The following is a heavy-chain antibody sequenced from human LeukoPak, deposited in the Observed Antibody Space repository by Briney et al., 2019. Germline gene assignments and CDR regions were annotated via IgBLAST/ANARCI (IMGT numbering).Heavy chain of an antibody. J-gene: IGHJ6*02. CDR1: GFTFSSYA. Sequence: GGSLRLSCAASGFTFSSYAMSWVRQVPGKGLEWVSAISGSGGSTYYADSVKGRFTISRDNSKNTLYLQMNSLRAEDTAVYYCAKEGYSSSSWGGYGMDVWGQGTTVTVSS. V-gene: IGHV3-23*01. CDR3: AKEGYSSSSWGGYGMDV. D-gene: IGHD6-6*01. CDR2: ISGSGGST.